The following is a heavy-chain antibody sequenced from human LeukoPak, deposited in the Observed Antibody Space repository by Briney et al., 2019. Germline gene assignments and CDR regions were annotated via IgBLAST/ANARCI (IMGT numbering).Heavy chain of an antibody. D-gene: IGHD6-13*01. Sequence: GGSLRLSCAASGFTFSSYAMSWVRQAPGKGLEWVSAISGSGGSTYYADSVKGRFTISRDNSKNTLYLQMNTLRAEDTAVYYCARDFVGPEQQLGGSDLWGQGTLVTVSS. CDR3: ARDFVGPEQQLGGSDL. V-gene: IGHV3-23*01. CDR2: ISGSGGST. J-gene: IGHJ5*02. CDR1: GFTFSSYA.